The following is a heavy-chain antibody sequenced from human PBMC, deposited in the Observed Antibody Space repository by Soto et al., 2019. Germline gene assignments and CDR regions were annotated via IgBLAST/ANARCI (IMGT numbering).Heavy chain of an antibody. V-gene: IGHV3-23*01. Sequence: PGGSLRLSCAASGFTFSSYAMSWVRQAPGKELEWVSAVTADAYSTYYADSVRGRFTISRDNSINTLFMQMNSLRTEDTAVYYCAHPRGYSVFDAYDIWGQGAMVTVSS. CDR1: GFTFSSYA. D-gene: IGHD1-1*01. CDR2: VTADAYST. CDR3: AHPRGYSVFDAYDI. J-gene: IGHJ3*02.